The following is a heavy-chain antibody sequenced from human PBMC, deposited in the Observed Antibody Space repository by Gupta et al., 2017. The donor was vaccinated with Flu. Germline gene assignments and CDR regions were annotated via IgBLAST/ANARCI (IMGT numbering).Heavy chain of an antibody. CDR2: ISYDGATK. CDR3: ARSVGAAIRGNYCDY. D-gene: IGHD3-16*01. J-gene: IGHJ4*02. Sequence: MHWVRQAPGKGLEWVASISYDGATKYYTDSVKGRFSSSRDNAKKTVFVQMDSLRPEDTAVYYCARSVGAAIRGNYCDYWGQGTLVTVSS. V-gene: IGHV3-30-3*01.